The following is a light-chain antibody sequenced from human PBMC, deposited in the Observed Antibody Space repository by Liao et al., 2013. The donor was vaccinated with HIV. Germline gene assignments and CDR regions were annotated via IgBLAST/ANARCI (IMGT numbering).Light chain of an antibody. Sequence: SYVLTQPPSVSVAPGKTAIISCGGNNVGRESVHWYQQRPDQAPLLVVSYDADRPSGIPERFSGSKSGNTATLTTSRVEAGDEADYYCQVWDSSSDHVVFGGGTKLTVL. CDR2: YDA. J-gene: IGLJ2*01. CDR1: NVGRES. CDR3: QVWDSSSDHVV. V-gene: IGLV3-21*01.